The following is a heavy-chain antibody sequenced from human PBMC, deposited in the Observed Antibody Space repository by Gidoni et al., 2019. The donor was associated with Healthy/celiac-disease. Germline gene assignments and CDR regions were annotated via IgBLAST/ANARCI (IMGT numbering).Heavy chain of an antibody. CDR2: ISSSSSYI. CDR1: GFTFSSYS. V-gene: IGHV3-21*01. D-gene: IGHD4-17*01. Sequence: EVQLVESGGGLVEPGGSLRLSCAASGFTFSSYSMNWVRQAPGKGLEWVSSISSSSSYIYYADSVKGRFTIPRDKAKNSLYLQINSLRAEDTAMYYCASFRLSYGDRVDYWCHGTLVTVSS. J-gene: IGHJ4*01. CDR3: ASFRLSYGDRVDY.